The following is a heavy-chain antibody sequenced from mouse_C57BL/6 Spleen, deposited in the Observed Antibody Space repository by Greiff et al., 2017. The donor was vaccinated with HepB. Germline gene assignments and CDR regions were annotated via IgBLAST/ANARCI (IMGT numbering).Heavy chain of an antibody. D-gene: IGHD2-2*01. CDR3: ARAMVTIFDY. J-gene: IGHJ2*01. CDR1: GFTFSDYG. V-gene: IGHV5-17*01. Sequence: DVQLVESGGGLVKPGGSLKLSCAASGFTFSDYGMHWVRQAPEKGLEWVAYISSCSSTIYYADTVKGRFTISRDNAKNTLFLQMTSLRSEDTAMYYCARAMVTIFDYWGQGTTLTVSS. CDR2: ISSCSSTI.